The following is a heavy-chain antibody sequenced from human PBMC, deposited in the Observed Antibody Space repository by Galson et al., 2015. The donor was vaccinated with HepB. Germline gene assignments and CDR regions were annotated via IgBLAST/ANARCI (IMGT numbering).Heavy chain of an antibody. CDR2: ISYNGNNK. V-gene: IGHV3-30*04. CDR1: GFTFSSYA. J-gene: IGHJ3*02. D-gene: IGHD5-24*01. Sequence: SLRLSCAASGFTFSSYALHWVRQAPGKGLEWVAVISYNGNNKYSTDSVRGRFTISRDNSENMLFLQMNSLRVEDTAIYYCARDPLMTIITGGLDMWGQGTMVIVSS. CDR3: ARDPLMTIITGGLDM.